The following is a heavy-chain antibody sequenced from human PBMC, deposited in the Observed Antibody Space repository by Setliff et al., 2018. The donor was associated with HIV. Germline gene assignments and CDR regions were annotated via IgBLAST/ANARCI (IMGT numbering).Heavy chain of an antibody. CDR2: IYHSGST. Sequence: SETLSLTCTVSGYSISSGYYWGWIRQPPGKGLEWIGSIYHSGSTYYNPSLKSRVTISVDTSKNQFSLKLSSVTAADTAVYYCARVGYNDDSGYPYNWFDPWGQGTLVTVSS. V-gene: IGHV4-38-2*02. CDR1: GYSISSGYY. D-gene: IGHD3-22*01. J-gene: IGHJ5*02. CDR3: ARVGYNDDSGYPYNWFDP.